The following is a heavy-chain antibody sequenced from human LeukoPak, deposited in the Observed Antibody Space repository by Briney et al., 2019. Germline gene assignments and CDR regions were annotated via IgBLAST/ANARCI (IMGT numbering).Heavy chain of an antibody. V-gene: IGHV4-59*01. CDR2: VFYSGST. CDR3: ARESHAGNFDF. CDR1: GGSISSYY. J-gene: IGHJ4*02. Sequence: PSETLSLTCTVSGGSISSYYWSWIRQPPGKGLEWIGYVFYSGSTNYNPSLKSRVTILVDTSKNQFSLKLRSVTAADTAVYYCARESHAGNFDFWGQGTLVTVSS.